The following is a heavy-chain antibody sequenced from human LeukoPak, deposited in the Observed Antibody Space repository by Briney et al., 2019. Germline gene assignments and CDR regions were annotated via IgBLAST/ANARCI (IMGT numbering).Heavy chain of an antibody. Sequence: GGSLRLSCAASGVTFSSYAMSWVRQAPGKGLEWVSAISGSGGSTYYADSVKGRFTISRDNSKNTLYLQMNSLRAEDTAVYYCAKATHYDFWSGYSNYYYFGMDVWGQGTTVTVSS. J-gene: IGHJ6*02. D-gene: IGHD3-3*01. V-gene: IGHV3-23*01. CDR2: ISGSGGST. CDR1: GVTFSSYA. CDR3: AKATHYDFWSGYSNYYYFGMDV.